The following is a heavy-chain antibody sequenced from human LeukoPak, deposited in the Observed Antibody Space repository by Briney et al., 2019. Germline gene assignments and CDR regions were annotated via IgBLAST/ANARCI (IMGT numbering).Heavy chain of an antibody. V-gene: IGHV3-30*04. D-gene: IGHD3-10*01. CDR2: ISYDGSNK. Sequence: SCKASGGTFSSYAISWVRQAPGKGLEWVAVISYDGSNKYYADSVKGRFTISRDNSKNTLYLQMNSLRAEDTAVYYCAPPSERGVTGYWGQGTLVTVSS. CDR3: APPSERGVTGY. J-gene: IGHJ4*02. CDR1: GGTFSSYA.